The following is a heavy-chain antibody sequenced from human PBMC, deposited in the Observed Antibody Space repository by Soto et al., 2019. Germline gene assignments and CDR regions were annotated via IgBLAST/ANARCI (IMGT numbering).Heavy chain of an antibody. Sequence: EVQLVESGGGSVQPGRSLRLSCAASGFSFDDYGMHWVRQGTGKGLEWVSGISWNSGDIYYADSVKGRFTISRDNAKRSLYLQMNSLRTEDTALYYCAKVNDLDRVGPFDYWGQGILVTVSS. V-gene: IGHV3-9*01. J-gene: IGHJ4*02. CDR3: AKVNDLDRVGPFDY. CDR1: GFSFDDYG. CDR2: ISWNSGDI. D-gene: IGHD5-12*01.